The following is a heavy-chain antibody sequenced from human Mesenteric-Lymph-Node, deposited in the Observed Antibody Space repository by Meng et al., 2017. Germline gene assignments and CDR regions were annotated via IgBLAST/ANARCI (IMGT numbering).Heavy chain of an antibody. D-gene: IGHD3-9*01. V-gene: IGHV3-33*01. CDR3: ARDLTYYDILTGYYPSEYYYYGKDV. CDR1: GFTFSSYG. Sequence: GGSLRLSCAASGFTFSSYGMHWVRQAPGKGLEWVAVIWYDGSNKYYADSVKGRFTISRDNSKNTLYLQMNSLRAEDTAVYYCARDLTYYDILTGYYPSEYYYYGKDVCGQAITTVSS. J-gene: IGHJ6*01. CDR2: IWYDGSNK.